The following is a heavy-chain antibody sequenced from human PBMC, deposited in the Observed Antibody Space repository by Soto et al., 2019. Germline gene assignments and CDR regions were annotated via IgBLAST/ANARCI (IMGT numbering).Heavy chain of an antibody. CDR1: GYTFTTYY. Sequence: QVQVVQSGAEVKRPGASVKVSCKASGYTFTTYYIHCVRQAPGQGLEWMGIINTSSGNTIYAQKFQGRVTLSRDTSTSTVDMDLSSLRSEDTAVYYCARSDSEYYGLDVWGQGTTVTVSS. CDR3: ARSDSEYYGLDV. CDR2: INTSSGNT. V-gene: IGHV1-46*01. J-gene: IGHJ6*02.